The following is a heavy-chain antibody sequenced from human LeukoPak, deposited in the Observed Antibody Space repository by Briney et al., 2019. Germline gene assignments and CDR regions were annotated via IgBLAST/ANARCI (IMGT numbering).Heavy chain of an antibody. CDR2: INPNSGGT. D-gene: IGHD3-9*01. J-gene: IGHJ6*02. CDR3: ARVGYDILTGYYSDYYYYGVDV. CDR1: GYTFTGYY. V-gene: IGHV1-2*02. Sequence: ASVKVSCKASGYTFTGYYMHWVRQAPGQGLEWMGWINPNSGGTNYAQKFQGRVTMTRDTSISTACMELSRLRSDDTAVYYCARVGYDILTGYYSDYYYYGVDVWGQGTTVTVSS.